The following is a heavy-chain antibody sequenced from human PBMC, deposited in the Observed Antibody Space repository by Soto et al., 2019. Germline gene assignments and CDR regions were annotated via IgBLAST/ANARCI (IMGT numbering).Heavy chain of an antibody. CDR3: AKDYGSPLTYYYDSSGYYTSPTFDY. D-gene: IGHD3-22*01. CDR2: IIQSGET. Sequence: LRLSCATSGFTFSAYTFSWVRQAPGAGLEWVSAIIQSGETFYADSVKGRFSISRDDSNNMLYLQMNSLRAEDTAVYYCAKDYGSPLTYYYDSSGYYTSPTFDYWGQGTLVTVSS. V-gene: IGHV3-23*01. CDR1: GFTFSAYT. J-gene: IGHJ4*02.